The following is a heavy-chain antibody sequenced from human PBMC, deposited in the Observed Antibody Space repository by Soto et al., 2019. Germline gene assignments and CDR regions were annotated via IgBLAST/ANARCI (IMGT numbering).Heavy chain of an antibody. CDR2: INGDGNIT. Sequence: GGSLRLSCAASGLIFSSYWMYWVRQAPGKGLVWVSRINGDGNITRYADAVKGRFTISRDNAKNTLYLHMNSLRVDDTAVYYCVRDPGRIAGGGPPGNWFDPWGQGTLVTVSS. D-gene: IGHD6-19*01. CDR1: GLIFSSYW. V-gene: IGHV3-74*01. J-gene: IGHJ5*02. CDR3: VRDPGRIAGGGPPGNWFDP.